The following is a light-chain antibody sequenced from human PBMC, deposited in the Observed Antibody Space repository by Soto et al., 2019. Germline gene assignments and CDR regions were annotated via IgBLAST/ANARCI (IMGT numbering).Light chain of an antibody. Sequence: EIVLTQSPGTLSLSPGERATLSCRASQSVRNVYLAWYQQKPGQAPRLLIYDASNRATGIPDRFSGSGSGTDFTLTINRLEPEDFGVYYCQQSCSSPRTFGQGTKLEIK. CDR1: QSVRNVY. CDR2: DAS. CDR3: QQSCSSPRT. V-gene: IGKV3-20*01. J-gene: IGKJ2*01.